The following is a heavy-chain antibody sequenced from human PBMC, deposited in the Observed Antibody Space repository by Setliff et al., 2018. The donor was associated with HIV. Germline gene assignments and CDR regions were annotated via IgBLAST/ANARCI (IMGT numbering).Heavy chain of an antibody. J-gene: IGHJ4*02. CDR3: ARSISSGWYYGYFDY. Sequence: PSETLSLTCTVSGGSISAGYHYWTWIRQPAGKGLEWIGHIYYNGGTKYNPSLKSRVTISVDTSKNQFSLKLSSVTAADTAVYYCARSISSGWYYGYFDYWGQGTLVTVSS. CDR2: IYYNGGT. V-gene: IGHV4-61*10. CDR1: GGSISAGYHY. D-gene: IGHD6-19*01.